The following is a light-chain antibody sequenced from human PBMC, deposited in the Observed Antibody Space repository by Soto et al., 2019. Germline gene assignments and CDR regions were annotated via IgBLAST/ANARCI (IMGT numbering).Light chain of an antibody. CDR1: QNINKW. CDR3: QQYSTYASSLT. CDR2: DAS. J-gene: IGKJ5*01. V-gene: IGKV1-5*01. Sequence: DIQMTQSPSTLSASVGDRVTITCRASQNINKWLAWYQQKPGKAPKILIYDASNLGSGVPSRFRGSGSGTEFTLTISSLQPDDFATYYCQQYSTYASSLTFGQGTRLEI.